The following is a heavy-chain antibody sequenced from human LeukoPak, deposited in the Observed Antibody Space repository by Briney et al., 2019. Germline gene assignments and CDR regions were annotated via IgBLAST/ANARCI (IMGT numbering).Heavy chain of an antibody. V-gene: IGHV4-59*12. CDR2: IYYSGST. J-gene: IGHJ4*02. D-gene: IGHD3-22*01. Sequence: SETLSLTCTVSGGSISSYYWSWIRQPPGKGLEWIGYIYYSGSTNYNPSLKSRVTISVDTSKNQFSLKLSSVTAADTAVYYCARLAPHYDSSGYYYFTVIFDYWGQGTLVTVSS. CDR1: GGSISSYY. CDR3: ARLAPHYDSSGYYYFTVIFDY.